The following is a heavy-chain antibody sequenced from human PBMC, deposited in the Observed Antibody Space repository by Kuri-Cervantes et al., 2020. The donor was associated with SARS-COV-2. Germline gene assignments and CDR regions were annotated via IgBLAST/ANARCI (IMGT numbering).Heavy chain of an antibody. CDR1: GFTFSSYS. CDR2: ISGSGGST. D-gene: IGHD6-19*01. J-gene: IGHJ4*02. CDR3: AKTVAGTGIDY. Sequence: GESLKISCAASGFTFSSYSMNWVRQAPGKGLEWVSAISGSGGSTYYADSVKGRFTISRDNSKNTLYLQMNSLRAEDTAVYYCAKTVAGTGIDYWGQGTLVTVSS. V-gene: IGHV3-23*01.